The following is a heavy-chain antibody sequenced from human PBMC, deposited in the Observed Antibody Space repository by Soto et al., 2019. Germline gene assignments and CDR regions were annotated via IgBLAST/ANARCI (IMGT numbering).Heavy chain of an antibody. CDR1: GGSISSYY. CDR3: ARAKAPLYSSSWYWFDP. D-gene: IGHD6-13*01. V-gene: IGHV4-59*08. Sequence: LSLTFTVSGGSISSYYWSWIRQPPGKGLEWIGHIYYSGSTNYNPSLKSRVTISVDTSKNQFSLKLSSVTAADTAVYYCARAKAPLYSSSWYWFDPWGQGTLVTVSS. J-gene: IGHJ5*02. CDR2: IYYSGST.